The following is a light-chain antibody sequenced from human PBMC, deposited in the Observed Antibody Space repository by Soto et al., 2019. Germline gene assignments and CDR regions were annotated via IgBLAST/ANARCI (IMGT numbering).Light chain of an antibody. Sequence: EIVMTQSPATLSVSPGGRAILSCRASQSVGDYLAWYQQRPGQTPRLLIFGSSTRAPGIPARFSGSGSGTDFTLTISSLQSEDLAVYYCLQYNDRPQTFGQGTKVEI. CDR2: GSS. V-gene: IGKV3-15*01. CDR3: LQYNDRPQT. J-gene: IGKJ1*01. CDR1: QSVGDY.